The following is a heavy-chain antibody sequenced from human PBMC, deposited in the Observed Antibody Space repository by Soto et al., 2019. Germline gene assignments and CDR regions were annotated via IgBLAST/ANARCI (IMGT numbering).Heavy chain of an antibody. V-gene: IGHV3-23*01. CDR1: GFTFSNFA. CDR3: AKKLAPAGANLGLVAY. CDR2: ISYNGGTT. D-gene: IGHD6-13*01. Sequence: PGGSLRLSCAASGFTFSNFAMSWVRQAPGKGLEWVSSISYNGGTTYFADSVKGRFTISRDNFKNTLHLQMNSLRAEDTAIYFCAKKLAPAGANLGLVAYWGQGSLVTVSS. J-gene: IGHJ4*02.